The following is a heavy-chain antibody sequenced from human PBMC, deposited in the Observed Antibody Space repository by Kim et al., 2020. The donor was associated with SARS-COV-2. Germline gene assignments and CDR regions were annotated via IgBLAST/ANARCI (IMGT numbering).Heavy chain of an antibody. J-gene: IGHJ6*02. CDR2: ISSSSSYT. D-gene: IGHD3-16*02. Sequence: GGSLRLSCAASGFTFSDYYMSWIRQAPGKGLEWVSYISSSSSYTYYADSVKGRFTISRDNAKNSLFLQMNSLRAEDTAVYYCARVGYDYVWGSYRDYYYYYGMDVWGQGTTGTLSS. CDR1: GFTFSDYY. CDR3: ARVGYDYVWGSYRDYYYYYGMDV. V-gene: IGHV3-11*05.